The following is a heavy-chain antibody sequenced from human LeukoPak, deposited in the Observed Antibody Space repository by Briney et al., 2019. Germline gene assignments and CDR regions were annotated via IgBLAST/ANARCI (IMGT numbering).Heavy chain of an antibody. D-gene: IGHD2-15*01. CDR3: ARGLGGGIHFDY. Sequence: PSEPLSLTCTVSGGSISSASFYWAWIRQPPGKGLEWIGNLFYSGSTYYKPSLESRVTISVDTSKNQFSLKLSSVTAADTAVYYCARGLGGGIHFDYWGQGTLVTVSS. CDR1: GGSISSASFY. V-gene: IGHV4-39*07. J-gene: IGHJ4*02. CDR2: LFYSGST.